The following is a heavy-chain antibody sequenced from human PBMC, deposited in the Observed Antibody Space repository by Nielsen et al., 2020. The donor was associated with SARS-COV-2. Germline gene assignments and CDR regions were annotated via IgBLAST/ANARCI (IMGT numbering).Heavy chain of an antibody. J-gene: IGHJ5*02. CDR2: IKQDGSEK. CDR3: ARERPHYAP. Sequence: GESLKISCAASGFTFSSYWMSWVRQAPGKGLEWVANIKQDGSEKYYVDSVKGRFTISRDNAKNSLYPQMNSLRAEDTAVYYCARERPHYAPWGQGTLVTVSS. CDR1: GFTFSSYW. V-gene: IGHV3-7*01. D-gene: IGHD2-2*01.